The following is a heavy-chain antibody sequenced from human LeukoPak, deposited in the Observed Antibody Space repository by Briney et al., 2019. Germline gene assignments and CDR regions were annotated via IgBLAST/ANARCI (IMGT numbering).Heavy chain of an antibody. J-gene: IGHJ4*02. Sequence: GGSLRLSCAASGFTFSGYDMHCVRRAPGKGVGWVAFIWYAGSNNYYTVYVKGRFTIPRDNSHNTLYLQMNSLRPENTAVYYCAKASAIDYWGQGTLVTVSS. CDR3: AKASAIDY. CDR1: GFTFSGYD. V-gene: IGHV3-30*02. CDR2: IWYAGSNN.